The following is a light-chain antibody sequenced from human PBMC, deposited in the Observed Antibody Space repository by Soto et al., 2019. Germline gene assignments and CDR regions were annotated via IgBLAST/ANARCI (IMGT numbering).Light chain of an antibody. J-gene: IGLJ2*01. CDR2: NDD. V-gene: IGLV1-44*01. Sequence: QSVLTQPPSASGAPGQSVSISCSGSISNIGSNTVNWYQQLPGTAPRLLIYNDDRRPSGVPDRFSGSKSGTSASLAISGLQPEDEADYHCAVWDGSLGGFVAFGGGTQLTVL. CDR3: AVWDGSLGGFVA. CDR1: ISNIGSNT.